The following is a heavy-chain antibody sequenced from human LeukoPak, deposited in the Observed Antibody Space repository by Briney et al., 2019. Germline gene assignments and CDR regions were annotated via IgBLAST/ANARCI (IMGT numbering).Heavy chain of an antibody. D-gene: IGHD3-22*01. CDR2: ISWNSGSI. V-gene: IGHV3-9*01. Sequence: GRSLRLSCAASGFTFDDYAMHWVRQAPGKGLEWVSGISWNSGSIGYADSVKGRFTISRDNAKNSLYLQMNSLRAEDTALYYCAKDVACRGSGYYPDYWGQGTLVTVSS. CDR1: GFTFDDYA. CDR3: AKDVACRGSGYYPDY. J-gene: IGHJ4*02.